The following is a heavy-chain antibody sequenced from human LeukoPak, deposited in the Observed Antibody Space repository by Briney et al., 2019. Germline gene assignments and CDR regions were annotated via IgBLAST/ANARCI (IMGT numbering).Heavy chain of an antibody. CDR3: AMITVVVTANDAFDI. J-gene: IGHJ3*02. CDR2: ISAYNGNT. Sequence: ASVKVSCKASGYTFTSYGISWVRQAPGQGLEWMGWISAYNGNTNYAQKLQGRVTMTTDTSTSTAYMELRSLRSDDTAVYYCAMITVVVTANDAFDIWGQGTMVTVSS. CDR1: GYTFTSYG. D-gene: IGHD2-21*02. V-gene: IGHV1-18*01.